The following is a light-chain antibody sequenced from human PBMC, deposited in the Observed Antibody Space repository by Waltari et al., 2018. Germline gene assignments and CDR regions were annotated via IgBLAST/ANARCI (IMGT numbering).Light chain of an antibody. CDR3: CSYTGRKTWV. J-gene: IGLJ3*02. CDR2: DNY. V-gene: IGLV2-11*01. CDR1: SSAMCTYDY. Sequence: SALPQPRSVSGSPGQSVTMSCTGTSSAMCTYDYVPWYQQHPGKAPKLIIHDNYRRPSGVPDRFSASKSGNTASLTISGLKADDEADYYCCSYTGRKTWVFGGGTKVTVL.